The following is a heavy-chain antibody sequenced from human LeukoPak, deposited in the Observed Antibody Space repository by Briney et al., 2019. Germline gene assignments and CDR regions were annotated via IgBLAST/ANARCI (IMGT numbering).Heavy chain of an antibody. CDR2: INPQNGNT. CDR3: ARACTTFITQWCFSDF. Sequence: ASVRVSYKSSAYSFTTYVITWVRQAPGQGPAWLGWINPQNGNTNFAQRFQGRVTMTTDTSTNTAYMELRSLTSDDTAVYYCARACTTFITQWCFSDFWGQGTLVTVSS. D-gene: IGHD2/OR15-2a*01. J-gene: IGHJ4*02. CDR1: AYSFTTYV. V-gene: IGHV1-18*04.